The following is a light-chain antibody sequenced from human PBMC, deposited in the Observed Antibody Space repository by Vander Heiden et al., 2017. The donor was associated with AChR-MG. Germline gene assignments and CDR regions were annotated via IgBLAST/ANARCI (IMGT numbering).Light chain of an antibody. CDR2: DVN. Sequence: SPGQSVIISCTGTSSDVGAYDYVSWYQVQPGKPPKIIINDVNKRPSGVPDRFSGSKSGTTASLTISGLQADGDADFYCCSYAGGFTWVFGGGTKVTVL. V-gene: IGLV2-11*01. CDR1: SSDVGAYDY. CDR3: CSYAGGFTWV. J-gene: IGLJ3*02.